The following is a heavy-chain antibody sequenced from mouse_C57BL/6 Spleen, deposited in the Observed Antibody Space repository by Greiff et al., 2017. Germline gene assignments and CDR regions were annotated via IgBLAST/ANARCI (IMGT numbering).Heavy chain of an antibody. J-gene: IGHJ2*01. CDR1: GYTFTDYE. D-gene: IGHD1-1*01. CDR3: TRRTLRYFDY. CDR2: IDPETGGT. Sequence: LQESGAELVRPGASVTLSCKASGYTFTDYEMHWVKQTPVHGLEWIGAIDPETGGTAYNQKFKGKAILTADKSSSTAYMELRSLTSEDSAVYYCTRRTLRYFDYWGQGTTLTVSS. V-gene: IGHV1-15*01.